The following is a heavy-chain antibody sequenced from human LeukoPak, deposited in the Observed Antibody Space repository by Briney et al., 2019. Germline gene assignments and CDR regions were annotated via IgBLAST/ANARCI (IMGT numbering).Heavy chain of an antibody. CDR3: ARGDAGYCSSSSCYGMRWFDR. Sequence: SETLSLTCAVYGDTFSGYYWSWIRQSPGKGLEWIGEINHSGNTNYNPSLKSRVSILVDTSKNQFSPKLTSVTAADTAVYYCARGDAGYCSSSSCYGMRWFDRWGQGVLATVSS. D-gene: IGHD2-2*01. CDR2: INHSGNT. J-gene: IGHJ5*02. V-gene: IGHV4-34*01. CDR1: GDTFSGYY.